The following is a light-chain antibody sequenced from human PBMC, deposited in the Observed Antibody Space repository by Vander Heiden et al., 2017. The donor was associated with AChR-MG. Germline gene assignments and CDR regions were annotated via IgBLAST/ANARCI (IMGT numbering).Light chain of an antibody. Sequence: VLPQSPGTLSLSPGERATLSCRASQSVTGSYLAWYQQTPGQAPRLLMYGSSSRATGIPDRFSSSGSGTDFTLTISRLEPEDFAVYYCQQYGDSSTFGPGTKVEVK. CDR2: GSS. V-gene: IGKV3-20*01. CDR3: QQYGDSST. CDR1: QSVTGSY. J-gene: IGKJ3*01.